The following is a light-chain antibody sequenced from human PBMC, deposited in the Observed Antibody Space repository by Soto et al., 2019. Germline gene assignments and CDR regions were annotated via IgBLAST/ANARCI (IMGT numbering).Light chain of an antibody. J-gene: IGLJ3*02. Sequence: QSVLTQPPSASGTPGQRVTISCSGSSSNIGSNYVYWYQQLQGTDPKLLIYRNKHRPSGVADPFSGSKSGTSASVALSGLRSEDEADYYYAAWDDSLSGWVFGAGTKVTVL. CDR3: AAWDDSLSGWV. CDR2: RNK. V-gene: IGLV1-47*01. CDR1: SSNIGSNY.